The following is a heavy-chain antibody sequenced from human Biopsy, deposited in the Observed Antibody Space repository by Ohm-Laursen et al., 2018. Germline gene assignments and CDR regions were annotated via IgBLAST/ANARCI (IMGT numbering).Heavy chain of an antibody. CDR3: ARKNGRIKEAEGFGH. CDR1: GFSLSDVRMG. J-gene: IGHJ5*02. V-gene: IGHV2-26*01. D-gene: IGHD1-1*01. CDR2: ISSSDAK. Sequence: TQTLTLTCTVSGFSLSDVRMGVRWIRQTPEKALEWLAHISSSDAKSFSPSLQSRLSISKDASRSHVVLTMTNMDPIDTATYFWARKNGRIKEAEGFGHWGQGARVTVS.